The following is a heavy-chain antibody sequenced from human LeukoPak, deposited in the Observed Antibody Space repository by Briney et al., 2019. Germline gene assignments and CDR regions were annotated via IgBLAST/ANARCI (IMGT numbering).Heavy chain of an antibody. CDR3: ARWDSRDYYYYMDV. CDR2: ISSSSSYI. Sequence: GGSLRLSCAASGFTFSSYSMNWVRQAPGKGLEWVSSISSSSSYIYYADSVKGRLTISRDNAKNSLYLQMNSLRAEDTAVYYCARWDSRDYYYYMDVWGKGTTVTVSS. CDR1: GFTFSSYS. V-gene: IGHV3-21*01. J-gene: IGHJ6*03. D-gene: IGHD6-13*01.